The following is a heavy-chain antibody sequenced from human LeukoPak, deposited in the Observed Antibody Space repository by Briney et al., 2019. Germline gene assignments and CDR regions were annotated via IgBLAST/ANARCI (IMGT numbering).Heavy chain of an antibody. CDR3: ARGVGYSSSRDWFDP. J-gene: IGHJ5*02. CDR2: ISSSSSYI. D-gene: IGHD6-6*01. CDR1: GFTFSSYS. Sequence: GGSLRLSCAASGFTFSSYSMNWVRQAPGKGLEWVSSISSSSSYIYYADSVKGRFTISRDNAKNSLYLQMNSLRAEDTAVYYCARGVGYSSSRDWFDPWGQGTLVTVSS. V-gene: IGHV3-21*01.